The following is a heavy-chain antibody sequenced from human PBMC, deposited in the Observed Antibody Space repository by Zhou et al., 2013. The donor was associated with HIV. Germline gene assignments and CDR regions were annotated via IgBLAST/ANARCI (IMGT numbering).Heavy chain of an antibody. CDR3: AEHGDSVEY. D-gene: IGHD4-17*01. CDR2: IDHSGRT. CDR1: GGSFSGYY. V-gene: IGHV4-34*01. Sequence: VQLRQWGAGLWKPSETRSLTCAVYGGSFSGYYWSWIRQSPGKGLEWIGEIDHSGRTKYNPSLKSRVTISVDTTKNQFSLRLRSVTAADTAVYYCAEHGDSVEYWGQGALVTVSS. J-gene: IGHJ4*02.